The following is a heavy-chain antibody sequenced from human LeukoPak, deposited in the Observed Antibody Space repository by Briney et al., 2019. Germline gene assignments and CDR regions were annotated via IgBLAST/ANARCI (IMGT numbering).Heavy chain of an antibody. Sequence: SLSLSRAASGFSLSSYAMSWVRQAPGKGREGVSGISWNSGDIGYADSVKGRFTISRDNAKNSLYLQMNSLRAEDTALYYCAKDIGGDYYFMDVGGKGPGVTISS. CDR3: AKDIGGDYYFMDV. D-gene: IGHD4-23*01. J-gene: IGHJ6*04. V-gene: IGHV3-9*01. CDR1: GFSLSSYA. CDR2: ISWNSGDI.